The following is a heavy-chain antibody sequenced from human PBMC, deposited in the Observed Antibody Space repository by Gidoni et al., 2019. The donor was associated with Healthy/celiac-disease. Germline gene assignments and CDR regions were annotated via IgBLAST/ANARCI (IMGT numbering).Heavy chain of an antibody. D-gene: IGHD1-26*01. J-gene: IGHJ4*02. V-gene: IGHV3-13*01. Sequence: EVQLVESGGGLVQPGGSLRLSCAASGFTFSSYDMHWVRQATGKGLEWVSAIGTAGDTYYPGSVKGRFTISRENAKNSLYLQMNSLRAGDTAVYYCARQGATSEFDYWGQGTLVTVSS. CDR1: GFTFSSYD. CDR3: ARQGATSEFDY. CDR2: IGTAGDT.